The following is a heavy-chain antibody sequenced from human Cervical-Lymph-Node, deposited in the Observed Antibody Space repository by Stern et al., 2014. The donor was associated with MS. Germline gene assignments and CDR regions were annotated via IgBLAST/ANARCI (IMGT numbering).Heavy chain of an antibody. CDR3: ARHTAGGWNFDL. CDR1: GYNFVGYW. D-gene: IGHD5-18*01. CDR2: IYPDDSEI. Sequence: EMQLVESGAEVKKPGESLKISCKGFGYNFVGYWIGWVRQMPGKGLEWMAIIYPDDSEIRYSPSFQGQVTISADKSINPAFLQWSSLRASDTAMYYCARHTAGGWNFDLWGRGTQVTVSS. J-gene: IGHJ2*01. V-gene: IGHV5-51*01.